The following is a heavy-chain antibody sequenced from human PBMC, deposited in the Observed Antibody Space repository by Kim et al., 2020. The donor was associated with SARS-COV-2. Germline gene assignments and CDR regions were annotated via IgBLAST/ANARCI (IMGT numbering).Heavy chain of an antibody. V-gene: IGHV3-30-3*01. CDR3: ARGNYYGSVSLSDYYNGMDV. Sequence: GGSLRLSCAASGLSFDNSAMNWVRQAPGKGLEWVAVISYDGRNKEYGDSVKGRFTVSRDNSKSTLYLQMNSLSVEDTAVYYCARGNYYGSVSLSDYYNGMDVWGQGTTVTVSS. CDR1: GLSFDNSA. J-gene: IGHJ6*02. CDR2: ISYDGRNK. D-gene: IGHD3-10*01.